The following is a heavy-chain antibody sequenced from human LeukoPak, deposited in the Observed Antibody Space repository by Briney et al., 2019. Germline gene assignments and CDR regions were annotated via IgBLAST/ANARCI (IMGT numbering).Heavy chain of an antibody. V-gene: IGHV1-69*06. CDR3: ARDRVLVTTDFGAFDI. J-gene: IGHJ3*02. Sequence: ASVKVSCKASGGTFSSYAISWVRQAPGQGLEWMGGIIPIFGTANYAQKFQGRVTITADKSTSTAYMELSSLRSEDTAVYYCARDRVLVTTDFGAFDIWGQGTMVTVSS. CDR2: IIPIFGTA. CDR1: GGTFSSYA. D-gene: IGHD4-17*01.